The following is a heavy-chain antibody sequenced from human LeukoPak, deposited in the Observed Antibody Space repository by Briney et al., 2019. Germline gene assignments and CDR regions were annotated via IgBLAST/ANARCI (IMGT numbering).Heavy chain of an antibody. Sequence: ASVKVSCKASGYTFTGYYMHWVRQAPGQGLEWMGWISAYNGNTNYAQKLQGRVTMTTDTSTSTAYMELRSLRSDDTAVYYCAREFGYYYDSSGYPVPGARDYWGQGTLVTVSS. D-gene: IGHD3-22*01. V-gene: IGHV1-18*04. J-gene: IGHJ4*02. CDR2: ISAYNGNT. CDR3: AREFGYYYDSSGYPVPGARDY. CDR1: GYTFTGYY.